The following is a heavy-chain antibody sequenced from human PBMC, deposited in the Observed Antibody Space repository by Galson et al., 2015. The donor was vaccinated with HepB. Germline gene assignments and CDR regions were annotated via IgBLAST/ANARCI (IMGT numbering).Heavy chain of an antibody. Sequence: SVKVSCKATGGTFSSYAISWVRQAPGQGLEWMGGIIPIFGTANYAQKFQGRVTITADKSTSTAYMELSSLRSEDTAVYYCAREHRHYDSSGPYYFDYWGQGTLVTVSS. D-gene: IGHD3-22*01. CDR3: AREHRHYDSSGPYYFDY. J-gene: IGHJ4*02. V-gene: IGHV1-69*06. CDR2: IIPIFGTA. CDR1: GGTFSSYA.